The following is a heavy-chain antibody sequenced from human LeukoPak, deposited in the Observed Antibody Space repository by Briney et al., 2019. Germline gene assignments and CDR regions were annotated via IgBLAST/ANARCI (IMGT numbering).Heavy chain of an antibody. CDR2: IYPGDSDT. V-gene: IGHV5-51*01. CDR1: GYGFTSYW. CDR3: ARLPGGSSWYSWFDP. D-gene: IGHD6-13*01. Sequence: GAALQISCQGSGYGFTSYWIGWGRRMPGKGLEWMGMIYPGDSDTRYSPSFQGPVTISAGKSISTACLQWSSLKASDTAMYYCARLPGGSSWYSWFDPWGQGTLVTVSS. J-gene: IGHJ5*02.